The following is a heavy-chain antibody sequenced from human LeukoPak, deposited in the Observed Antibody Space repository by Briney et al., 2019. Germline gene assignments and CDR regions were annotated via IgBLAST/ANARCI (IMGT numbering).Heavy chain of an antibody. CDR1: GFTFSSYA. D-gene: IGHD2-15*01. CDR3: ARDRLIVAVPVDY. CDR2: ISYDGSNK. J-gene: IGHJ4*02. V-gene: IGHV3-30-3*01. Sequence: PGGSLRLSCAASGFTFSSYAMHRVRQAPGKGLEWVAVISYDGSNKYYADSVKGRFTISRDNSKNTLYLQMNSLRAEDTAVYYCARDRLIVAVPVDYWGQGTLVTVSS.